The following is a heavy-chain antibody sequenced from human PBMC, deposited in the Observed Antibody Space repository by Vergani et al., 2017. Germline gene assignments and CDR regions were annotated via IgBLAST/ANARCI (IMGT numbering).Heavy chain of an antibody. CDR1: GGSISSYY. J-gene: IGHJ5*02. V-gene: IGHV4-4*07. Sequence: QVQLQESGPGLVKPSETLSLTCTVSGGSISSYYWSWIRQPAGKGLEWIGRIYTSGSTNYNPSLKSRVTMSVDTSKNQFSLKLSSVTAADTAVDYCARSRTYYYDSSGYYYDYNWFDPWGQGTLVTVSS. CDR3: ARSRTYYYDSSGYYYDYNWFDP. D-gene: IGHD3-22*01. CDR2: IYTSGST.